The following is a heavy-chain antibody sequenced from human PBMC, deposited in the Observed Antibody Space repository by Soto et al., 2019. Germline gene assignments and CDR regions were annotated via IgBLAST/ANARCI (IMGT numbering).Heavy chain of an antibody. V-gene: IGHV1-69*02. CDR2: IIPILGIA. J-gene: IGHJ4*02. CDR1: GGTFSSYT. CDR3: AVHKWFGELYSSDY. D-gene: IGHD3-10*01. Sequence: QVQLVQSGAEVKKPGSSVKVSCKASGGTFSSYTISWVRQAPGQGLEWMGRIIPILGIANYAQKFQGRVTITTDKSTSTAYMELSSLRSEDTAVYYCAVHKWFGELYSSDYWGQGTLVTVSS.